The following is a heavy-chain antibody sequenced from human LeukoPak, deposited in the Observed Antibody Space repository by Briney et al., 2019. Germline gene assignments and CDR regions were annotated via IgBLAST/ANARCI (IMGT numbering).Heavy chain of an antibody. CDR3: ARVGVYSSGWYAFDI. V-gene: IGHV3-21*01. D-gene: IGHD6-19*01. Sequence: GGSLRLSCAASGFTFSSYSMNWVRQAPGKGLEWVSSISSSSSYIYYADSVKGRFTISRDNAKNTLYLQMNSLKAEDTAVYYCARVGVYSSGWYAFDIWGQGTMVTVSS. CDR1: GFTFSSYS. J-gene: IGHJ3*02. CDR2: ISSSSSYI.